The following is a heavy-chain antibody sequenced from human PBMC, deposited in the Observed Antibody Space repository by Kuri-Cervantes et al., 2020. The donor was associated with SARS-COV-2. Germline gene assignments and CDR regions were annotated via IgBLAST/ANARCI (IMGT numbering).Heavy chain of an antibody. J-gene: IGHJ4*02. V-gene: IGHV4-38-2*02. CDR2: IYYSGGT. CDR3: ASQAAKYCSSTSCYTGVFDY. Sequence: SETLSLTGTVSGYSISSGYYWGWIRQHPGKGLEWIGSIYYSGGTYYNPFLKSRVTISVDTSKNQFSLKLSSVTAADTAVYYCASQAAKYCSSTSCYTGVFDYRGQGTLVTVSS. CDR1: GYSISSGYY. D-gene: IGHD2-2*02.